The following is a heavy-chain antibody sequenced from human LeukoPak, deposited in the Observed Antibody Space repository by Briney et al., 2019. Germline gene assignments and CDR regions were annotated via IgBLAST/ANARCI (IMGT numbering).Heavy chain of an antibody. CDR1: GGTFSNYG. D-gene: IGHD5-12*01. J-gene: IGHJ5*02. CDR2: IIPIFDTT. Sequence: GTSVKVSCKTSGGTFSNYGINWVRQAPGQGLEWMGRIIPIFDTTNYAQKFQGRVTITTDVSTSTAYMELSSLRSEDTAVYYCARGRIVATRSKKGCWFDPWGQGTLVTVSS. CDR3: ARGRIVATRSKKGCWFDP. V-gene: IGHV1-69*05.